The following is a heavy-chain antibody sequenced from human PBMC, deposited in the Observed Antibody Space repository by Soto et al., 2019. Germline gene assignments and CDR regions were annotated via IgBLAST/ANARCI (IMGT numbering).Heavy chain of an antibody. D-gene: IGHD4-17*01. CDR1: GYTFTSYG. Sequence: ASVKVSCKASGYTFTSYGFSWVRQAPGQGLEWMGWISAYNGNTNYAQKLQGRVTMTTDTSTSAAYMELRSLRSDDTAVYYCARDRGSYDYGDYSYMDVWGKGTTVTVSS. J-gene: IGHJ6*03. CDR2: ISAYNGNT. V-gene: IGHV1-18*01. CDR3: ARDRGSYDYGDYSYMDV.